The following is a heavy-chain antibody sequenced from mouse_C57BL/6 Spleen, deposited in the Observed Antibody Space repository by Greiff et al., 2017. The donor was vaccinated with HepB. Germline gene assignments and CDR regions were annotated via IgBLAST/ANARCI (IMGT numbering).Heavy chain of an antibody. D-gene: IGHD2-3*01. CDR1: GYTFTDYE. Sequence: QVQLQQSGAELVRPGASVTLSCKASGYTFTDYEMHWVKQTPVHGLEWIGAIDPETGGTAYNQKFKGKAILTADKSSSTAYMELRSLTSEDSAVYYCTRWLLRGYYFDYCGQGTTLTVSS. CDR3: TRWLLRGYYFDY. V-gene: IGHV1-15*01. J-gene: IGHJ2*01. CDR2: IDPETGGT.